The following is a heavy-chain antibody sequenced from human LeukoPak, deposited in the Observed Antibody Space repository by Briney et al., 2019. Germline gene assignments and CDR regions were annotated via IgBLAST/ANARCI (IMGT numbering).Heavy chain of an antibody. Sequence: PGASVKVSCKASGYTFTGYYMQWVRQAPGQGREWMGWINPNSGGTNYAQKFQGRVTMTRDTSISTAYMELSRLRSDDTAVYYCARSRGERGYSYGVDSWGQGTLVTVSS. V-gene: IGHV1-2*02. CDR1: GYTFTGYY. CDR2: INPNSGGT. D-gene: IGHD5-18*01. CDR3: ARSRGERGYSYGVDS. J-gene: IGHJ5*01.